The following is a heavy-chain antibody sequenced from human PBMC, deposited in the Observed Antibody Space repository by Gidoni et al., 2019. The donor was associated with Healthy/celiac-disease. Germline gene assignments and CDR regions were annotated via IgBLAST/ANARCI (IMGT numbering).Heavy chain of an antibody. D-gene: IGHD3-3*02. CDR2: ISYDGSNK. CDR3: ARDRRTFLEWLSQLYGMDV. V-gene: IGHV3-30*03. CDR1: RFTFSSYG. J-gene: IGHJ6*02. Sequence: QVQLVESGGGVVQPGRSLRLSCAASRFTFSSYGMHWVRQAPGKGLEWVAVISYDGSNKYYADSVKGRFTISRDNSKNTLYLQMNSLRAEDTAVYYCARDRRTFLEWLSQLYGMDVWGQGTTVTVSS.